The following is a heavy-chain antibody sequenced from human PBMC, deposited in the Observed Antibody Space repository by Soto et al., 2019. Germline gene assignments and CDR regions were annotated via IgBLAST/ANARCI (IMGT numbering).Heavy chain of an antibody. CDR2: IIPIFGTA. D-gene: IGHD2-2*01. CDR3: AREEECISTSCYSDYYYGVDV. J-gene: IGHJ6*02. CDR1: GGTFSSYA. Sequence: QVQLVQSGAEVKKPGSSVKVSCKASGGTFSSYAISWVRQAPGQGLEWMGGIIPIFGTANYAQKFQGRVTITADESTSTAYMELSSLRSEDTAVYYCAREEECISTSCYSDYYYGVDVWGQGTTVTVSS. V-gene: IGHV1-69*12.